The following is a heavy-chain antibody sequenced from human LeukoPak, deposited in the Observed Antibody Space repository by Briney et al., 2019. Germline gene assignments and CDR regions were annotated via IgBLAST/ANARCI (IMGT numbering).Heavy chain of an antibody. V-gene: IGHV3-48*03. CDR1: GFTFSSDE. D-gene: IGHD6-19*01. Sequence: GGSLRLSCAASGFTFSSDEMNWVRQAPGKGVEWVSYISSSGNTIYYADAVNGQFTISRYNAKKSLYLQMHSLRDEDTAVYYSARLSPAVAGYFDYWGQGTLVTVSS. CDR2: ISSSGNTI. CDR3: ARLSPAVAGYFDY. J-gene: IGHJ4*02.